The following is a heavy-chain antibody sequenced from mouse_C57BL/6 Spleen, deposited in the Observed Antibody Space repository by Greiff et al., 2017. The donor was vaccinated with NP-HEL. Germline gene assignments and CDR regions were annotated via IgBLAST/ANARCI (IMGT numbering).Heavy chain of an antibody. CDR2: IYPRSGNT. D-gene: IGHD3-3*01. J-gene: IGHJ2*01. V-gene: IGHV1-81*01. CDR3: ARHSEGGPFDY. CDR1: GYTFTSYG. Sequence: VQLQQSGAELARPGASVKLSCKASGYTFTSYGISWVKQRTGQGLEWIGEIYPRSGNTYYNEKFKGKATLTADKSSSTAYMELRSLTSEDSAVYFCARHSEGGPFDYWGQGTTLTVSS.